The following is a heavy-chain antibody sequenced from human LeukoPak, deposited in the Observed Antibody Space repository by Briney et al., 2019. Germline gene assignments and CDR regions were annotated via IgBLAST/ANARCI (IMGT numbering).Heavy chain of an antibody. J-gene: IGHJ5*02. D-gene: IGHD1-26*01. CDR1: GFTFSSYG. V-gene: IGHV3-30*03. Sequence: GGSLRLSCAASGFTFSSYGMHWVRQAPGKGLEWVAVISYDGSNKYYADSVKGRFTISRDNAKNSLYLQLNSLRAEDTAVYYCARSLVVGATYPYHWGQGTLVTVSS. CDR3: ARSLVVGATYPYH. CDR2: ISYDGSNK.